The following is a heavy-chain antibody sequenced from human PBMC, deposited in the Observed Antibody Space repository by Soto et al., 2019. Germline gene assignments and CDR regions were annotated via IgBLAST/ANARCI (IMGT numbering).Heavy chain of an antibody. V-gene: IGHV4-59*08. D-gene: IGHD3-10*01. CDR3: ARHGFGPLHGLVDV. CDR1: GGSISSYY. J-gene: IGHJ6*02. CDR2: VHHTWGS. Sequence: QVQLQESGPGLVKPSETLSLSCTVSGGSISSYYWSWFRQSPGKRMEWIGYVHHTWGSSYNPSLQSRVARSLDTSKTQFSLTVTSVTATDTAVYYCARHGFGPLHGLVDVWGQGTTVTVSS.